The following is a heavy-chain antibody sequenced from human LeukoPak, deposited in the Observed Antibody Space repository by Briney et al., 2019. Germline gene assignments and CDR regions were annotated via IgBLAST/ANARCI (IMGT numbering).Heavy chain of an antibody. CDR1: GYSISSNNW. CDR3: ARNQAVAANRGAFDI. Sequence: KTSDTLSLTCAVSGYSISSNNWWAWIRQPPGKGLEWIGYIYYSGNTYYNPYNPSLTSRVTMSVDTSKNQFSLKLDSVTEIDTAMYYCARNQAVAANRGAFDIWGLGTMVTVSS. V-gene: IGHV4-28*01. CDR2: IYYSGNT. J-gene: IGHJ3*02. D-gene: IGHD6-19*01.